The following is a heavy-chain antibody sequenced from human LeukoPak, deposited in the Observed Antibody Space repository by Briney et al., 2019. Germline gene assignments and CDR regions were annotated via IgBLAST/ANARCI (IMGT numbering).Heavy chain of an antibody. V-gene: IGHV4-59*01. CDR2: IYYSGST. CDR3: GAATAYYYYYGMDV. Sequence: PSETLSLTCTVSSGSISSYYWSWIRQPPGKGLEWIGYIYYSGSTNYNPSLKSRVTISVDTSKNQFSLKLSSVTAADTAVYYCGAATAYYYYYGMDVWGQGTTVTVSS. D-gene: IGHD6-25*01. J-gene: IGHJ6*02. CDR1: SGSISSYY.